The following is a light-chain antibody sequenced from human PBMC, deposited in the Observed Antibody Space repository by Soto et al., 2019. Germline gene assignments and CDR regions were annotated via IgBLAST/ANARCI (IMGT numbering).Light chain of an antibody. CDR2: GAS. Sequence: EIGLTQSPGTLPLSPGQRAPLSCRASQRVSDLAWYQQKPGQAPRLLIYGASRSATGIPDRFSGSGSGTDLTITISRLEPEDFAVYYCQEYGSSRTFGQGTKVEI. V-gene: IGKV3-20*01. J-gene: IGKJ1*01. CDR1: QRVSD. CDR3: QEYGSSRT.